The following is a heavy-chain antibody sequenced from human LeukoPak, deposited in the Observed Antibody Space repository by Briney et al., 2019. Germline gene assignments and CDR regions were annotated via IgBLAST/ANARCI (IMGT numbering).Heavy chain of an antibody. Sequence: PGGSLRLSCAASGFTFSSYAMSWVRQAPGKGLEWVSAISGSGGSTYYADSVKGRFTISRDNSKNTLYLQMNSLRAEDTAVYYCAREYYDFWSGYSSLAFDYWGQGTLVTVSS. V-gene: IGHV3-23*01. CDR3: AREYYDFWSGYSSLAFDY. CDR2: ISGSGGST. D-gene: IGHD3-3*01. CDR1: GFTFSSYA. J-gene: IGHJ4*02.